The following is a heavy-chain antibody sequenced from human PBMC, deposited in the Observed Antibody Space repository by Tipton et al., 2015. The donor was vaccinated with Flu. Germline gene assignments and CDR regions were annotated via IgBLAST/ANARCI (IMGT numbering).Heavy chain of an antibody. CDR2: TERDGNR. D-gene: IGHD4-11*01. J-gene: IGHJ5*02. Sequence: TLSLTCIVSGDSIRSNSYWGWIRQSSGRGLEWIGNTERDGNRYYNPSLKSRVSISVDTSRNQFSLKLTSVTAADTAVYFCARRDFSNYVSDPKNWFDPWGRGTLVTVSS. V-gene: IGHV4-38-2*02. CDR1: GDSIRSNSY. CDR3: ARRDFSNYVSDPKNWFDP.